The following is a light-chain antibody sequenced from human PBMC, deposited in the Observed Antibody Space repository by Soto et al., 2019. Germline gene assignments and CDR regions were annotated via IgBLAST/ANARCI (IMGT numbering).Light chain of an antibody. CDR1: SSNIGAGYA. J-gene: IGLJ2*01. CDR2: ADT. Sequence: QPVLTQPPSVSGAPGQRVTISCTGSSSNIGAGYAVHWYQQLPGTSPKLLIYADTSRPSGVPDRFSGSKSGASASLAITGLQAEDEADYYCQSYDSSLSGVVFGGGTKLTVL. CDR3: QSYDSSLSGVV. V-gene: IGLV1-40*01.